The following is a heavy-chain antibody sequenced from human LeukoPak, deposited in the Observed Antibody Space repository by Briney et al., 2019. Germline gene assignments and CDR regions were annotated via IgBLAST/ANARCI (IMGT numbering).Heavy chain of an antibody. CDR2: IKRDGSEK. J-gene: IGHJ4*02. Sequence: PGGTLRLSCAASGFTFSSYWMSWVRQAPGKGLECVANIKRDGSEKYYVDSVKGRFTISRDNAKNSLYLQMNSLRAEDAAVYYCAREADSGSSGDYFDYWGQGTLVTVSS. CDR3: AREADSGSSGDYFDY. V-gene: IGHV3-7*01. CDR1: GFTFSSYW. D-gene: IGHD6-6*01.